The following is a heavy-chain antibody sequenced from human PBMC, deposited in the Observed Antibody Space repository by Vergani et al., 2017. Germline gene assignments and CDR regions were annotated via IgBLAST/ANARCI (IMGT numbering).Heavy chain of an antibody. V-gene: IGHV1-3*01. J-gene: IGHJ5*02. Sequence: QVQLVQSGAEVKKPGASVKVSCKVSGYTFTSYAMHWVRQAPGQRLEWMGWINAGNGNTKYSQKFQGRVTITRDTSASTAYMELSSLRSEDTAVYYCASVAVAGTRGHYNWFDPWGQGTLVTVSS. CDR2: INAGNGNT. CDR3: ASVAVAGTRGHYNWFDP. CDR1: GYTFTSYA. D-gene: IGHD6-19*01.